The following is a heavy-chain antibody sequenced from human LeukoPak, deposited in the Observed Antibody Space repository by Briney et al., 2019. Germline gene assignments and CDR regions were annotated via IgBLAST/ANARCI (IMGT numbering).Heavy chain of an antibody. CDR3: AKSGGYGLIDY. D-gene: IGHD1-26*01. J-gene: IGHJ4*02. CDR2: IYYSGRT. CDR1: GDSISKSNYY. V-gene: IGHV4-39*01. Sequence: PSETLSLTCTVSGDSISKSNYYWGWIRQPPGKDLECIGTIYYSGRTYYNPSLTGRVTLSVDTSKNQFSLKLNSVTAADTAMYYCAKSGGYGLIDYWGQGTRVTVSS.